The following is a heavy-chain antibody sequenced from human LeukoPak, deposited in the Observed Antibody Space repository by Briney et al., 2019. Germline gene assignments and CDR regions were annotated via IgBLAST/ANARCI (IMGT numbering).Heavy chain of an antibody. Sequence: GGSLRLSCAASGFSFTDYWMSWVRQTPGKGLEWVSFITSTSSDMLYVDSVKGRFTVSRDNAKNTLYLQMDSLTAEDTAVYFCARVAGHYFDYWGQGSLVTVSS. J-gene: IGHJ4*02. CDR3: ARVAGHYFDY. CDR1: GFSFTDYW. V-gene: IGHV3-11*05. CDR2: ITSTSSDM.